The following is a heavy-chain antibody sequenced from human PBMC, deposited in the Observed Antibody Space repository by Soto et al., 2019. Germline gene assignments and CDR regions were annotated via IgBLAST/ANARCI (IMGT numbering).Heavy chain of an antibody. CDR2: IYYSGST. D-gene: IGHD3-22*01. CDR3: ARLSDYYDSSGLYYFDY. CDR1: GGSISSSSYY. V-gene: IGHV4-39*01. J-gene: IGHJ4*02. Sequence: PSETLSLTCSVSGGSISSSSYYWGWIRQPPGKGLEWIGSIYYSGSTYYNPSLKSRITISVDTSKNQFSLKLSSVTAADTAVYYCARLSDYYDSSGLYYFDYWGQGTLVT.